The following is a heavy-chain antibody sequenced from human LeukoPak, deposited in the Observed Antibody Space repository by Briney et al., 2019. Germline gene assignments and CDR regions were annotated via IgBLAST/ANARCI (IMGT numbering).Heavy chain of an antibody. D-gene: IGHD3-22*01. CDR2: MSSSGGST. Sequence: GGSLRLSCAASRFTLSTYWMSWVRQAPGKGLEWVSSMSSSGGSTYYADSVKGRFTFSRDNPKNTLYLQMNSLRAEDTAVYYCAKSSYYDTSGFYREYYFDYWGQGTLVTVSS. J-gene: IGHJ4*02. CDR3: AKSSYYDTSGFYREYYFDY. CDR1: RFTLSTYW. V-gene: IGHV3-23*01.